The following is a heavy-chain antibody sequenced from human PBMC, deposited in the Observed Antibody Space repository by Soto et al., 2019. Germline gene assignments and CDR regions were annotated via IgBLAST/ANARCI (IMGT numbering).Heavy chain of an antibody. V-gene: IGHV4-4*02. CDR3: ARDFGYGGYGDY. CDR2: IYHSGST. D-gene: IGHD5-12*01. CDR1: GGSISSSNW. Sequence: SETLSLTCAVSGGSISSSNWWSWVRQPPGKGLEWIGEIYHSGSTNYNPSLKSRITISVDKSKNQFSLKLSSVTAADTAVYYCARDFGYGGYGDYWGQGTLVTVSS. J-gene: IGHJ4*02.